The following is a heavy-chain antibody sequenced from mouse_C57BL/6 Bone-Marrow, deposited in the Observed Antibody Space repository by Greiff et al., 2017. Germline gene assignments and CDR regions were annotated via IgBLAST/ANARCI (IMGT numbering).Heavy chain of an antibody. J-gene: IGHJ4*01. CDR3: ASIGSSYNYYAIDY. CDR1: GYTFTSYW. V-gene: IGHV1-61*01. CDR2: IYPSDSET. Sequence: VQLQQPGAELVRPGSSVKLSCKASGYTFTSYWMDWVKQRPGQGLEWIGNIYPSDSETHYNQKFKDKATLTVDKSSSTAYMQLSSLTSEDSAVYYCASIGSSYNYYAIDYWGQGTSVTVSS. D-gene: IGHD1-1*01.